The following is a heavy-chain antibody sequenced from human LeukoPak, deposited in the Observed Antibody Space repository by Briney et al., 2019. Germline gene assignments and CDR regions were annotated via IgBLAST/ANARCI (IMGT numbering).Heavy chain of an antibody. J-gene: IGHJ5*02. CDR1: GFTFSSYT. Sequence: GGSLRLSCAASGFTFSSYTMSWVRQAPGKGLEWVSAIGGSGGNTYYADSVKGRFNVFRDNSRNTLYLEMNSLRAEDTAVYHCAQFLAGDGSWGQGTLVTVSS. D-gene: IGHD5-24*01. CDR2: IGGSGGNT. CDR3: AQFLAGDGS. V-gene: IGHV3-23*01.